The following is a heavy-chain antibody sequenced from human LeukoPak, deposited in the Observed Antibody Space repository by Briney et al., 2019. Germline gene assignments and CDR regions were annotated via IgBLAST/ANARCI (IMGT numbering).Heavy chain of an antibody. CDR2: IYHSGSS. D-gene: IGHD3-9*01. J-gene: IGHJ4*02. CDR3: ARFHISTGSFDF. V-gene: IGHV4-4*02. CDR1: GGSISSSNW. Sequence: PSGTLSLTCAVSGGSISSSNWWSWVRQPPGKGLEWIGEIYHSGSSNYYPSLKSRVTISVDSSKNQFSLNLSSVTAADTAVYYCARFHISTGSFDFWGQGTLVTVSS.